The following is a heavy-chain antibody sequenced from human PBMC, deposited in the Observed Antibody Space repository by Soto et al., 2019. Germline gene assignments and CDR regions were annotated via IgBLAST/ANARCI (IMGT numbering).Heavy chain of an antibody. CDR1: GFTVVKNY. D-gene: IGHD3-10*01. V-gene: IGHV3-53*01. CDR3: AKDGRGSGSHYNSFGY. J-gene: IGHJ4*02. Sequence: GGSLRLSCAASGFTVVKNYMSWVRQAPGKGLEWVSLIYSTGTTKYADSVKGRFTVSRDNAKNTLYLQMNSLRAEDTAVYYCAKDGRGSGSHYNSFGYWGQGTLVTVSS. CDR2: IYSTGTT.